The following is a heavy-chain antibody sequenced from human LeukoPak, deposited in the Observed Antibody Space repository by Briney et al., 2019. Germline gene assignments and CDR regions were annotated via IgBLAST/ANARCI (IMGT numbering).Heavy chain of an antibody. CDR1: VYSFTSYW. Sequence: GEPLKFSGMCSVYSFTSYWIGWVRQMPGQGLEWMGIIYPGDSDTRYSPSFQGQVTISADKSISTAYLQWSSLKASDTAMYYCARLGAAGDYWGQGTLVTVSS. V-gene: IGHV5-51*01. D-gene: IGHD3-16*01. J-gene: IGHJ4*02. CDR3: ARLGAAGDY. CDR2: IYPGDSDT.